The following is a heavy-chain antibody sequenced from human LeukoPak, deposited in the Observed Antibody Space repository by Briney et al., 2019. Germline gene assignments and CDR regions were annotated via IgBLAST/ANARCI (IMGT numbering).Heavy chain of an antibody. CDR2: INPNSGGT. CDR1: GYTFTGYY. CDR3: ARDRGKARTFDP. V-gene: IGHV1-2*04. J-gene: IGHJ5*02. D-gene: IGHD3-10*01. Sequence: GASVKVSCKASGYTFTGYYMHWVRQAPGQGLEWMGWINPNSGGTNYAQKFQGWVTMTTDTSTSTAYMELRSLRSDDTAVYYCARDRGKARTFDPWGQGTLVTVSS.